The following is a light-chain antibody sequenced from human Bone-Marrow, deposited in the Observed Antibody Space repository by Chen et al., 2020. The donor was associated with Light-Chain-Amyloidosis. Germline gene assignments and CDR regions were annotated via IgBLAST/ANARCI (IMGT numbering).Light chain of an antibody. CDR3: QQYKTYPMYT. J-gene: IGKJ2*01. CDR2: KAS. Sequence: DIQMTQSPSTLSASVGDRVTISCRASQNINSWLAWYQQRPGKAPKLLIYKASDLQSGVPSRFSGSGSGTDFTLTISSLQPEDVATYHCQQYKTYPMYTFGQGTKLEIK. V-gene: IGKV1-5*03. CDR1: QNINSW.